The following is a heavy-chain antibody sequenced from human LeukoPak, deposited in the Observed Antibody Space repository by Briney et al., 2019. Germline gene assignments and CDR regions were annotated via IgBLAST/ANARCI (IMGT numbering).Heavy chain of an antibody. CDR1: GFTISSYG. CDR3: AKDDHYGSGSFPTDY. Sequence: GGSLRLSCAASGFTISSYGMHWVRQAPGKGLEWVAVISYDGSDRYYADSVKGRFTISRDNSRNTLYLQMNSLRAEDTAVYYCAKDDHYGSGSFPTDYWGQGTLVTVSS. CDR2: ISYDGSDR. D-gene: IGHD3-10*01. J-gene: IGHJ4*02. V-gene: IGHV3-30*18.